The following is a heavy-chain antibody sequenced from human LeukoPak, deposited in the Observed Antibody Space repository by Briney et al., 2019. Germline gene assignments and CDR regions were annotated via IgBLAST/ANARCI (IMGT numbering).Heavy chain of an antibody. V-gene: IGHV3-30*18. CDR2: ISYDGSNK. CDR1: GFTFSSYG. D-gene: IGHD6-19*01. Sequence: GSLRLSCAASGFTFSSYGMHWVRQAPGKGLEWVAVISYDGSNKYYADSVKGRFTISRDNSKNTLYLQMNSLRAEDTAVYYCAKDGGYSSGWYGGRFDPWGQGTLVTVSS. CDR3: AKDGGYSSGWYGGRFDP. J-gene: IGHJ5*02.